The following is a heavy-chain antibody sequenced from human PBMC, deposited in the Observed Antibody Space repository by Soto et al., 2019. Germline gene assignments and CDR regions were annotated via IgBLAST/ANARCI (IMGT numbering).Heavy chain of an antibody. D-gene: IGHD2-2*01. V-gene: IGHV1-18*01. Sequence: ASVKVSCKASGYTFTSYGISWVRQAPGQGLEWMGWISAYNGNTNYAQKLQGRVTMTTDTSTSTAYMELRSLRSDDTAVYYCARWAIVVVPAAANWFDPWGQGTLVTVSS. CDR1: GYTFTSYG. J-gene: IGHJ5*02. CDR2: ISAYNGNT. CDR3: ARWAIVVVPAAANWFDP.